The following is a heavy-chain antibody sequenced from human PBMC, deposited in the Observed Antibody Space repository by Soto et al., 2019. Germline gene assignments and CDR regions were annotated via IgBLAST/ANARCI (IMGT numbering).Heavy chain of an antibody. J-gene: IGHJ4*02. CDR1: GFTFPRYS. CDR3: ARESEDLTSNFDY. CDR2: ISSTTNYI. V-gene: IGHV3-21*06. Sequence: LRLSCAASGFTFPRYSMNWVRQAPGKGLEWVSSISSTTNYIYYGDSMKGRFTISRDNAKNSLYLEMNSLRAEDTAVYYCARESEDLTSNFDYWGQGTLVTVSS.